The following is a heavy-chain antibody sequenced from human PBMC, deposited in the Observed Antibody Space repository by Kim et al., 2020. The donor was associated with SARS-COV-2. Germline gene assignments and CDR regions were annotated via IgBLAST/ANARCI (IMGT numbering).Heavy chain of an antibody. V-gene: IGHV3-9*01. J-gene: IGHJ4*02. D-gene: IGHD1-20*01. Sequence: SVKGRFIISRDNANNSLYPQMNSLRPEDTALYFCAKDLSHITGPAMDGYDYWGQGTLVTVSS. CDR3: AKDLSHITGPAMDGYDY.